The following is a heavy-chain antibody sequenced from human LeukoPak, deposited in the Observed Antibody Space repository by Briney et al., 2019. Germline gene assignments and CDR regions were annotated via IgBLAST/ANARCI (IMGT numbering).Heavy chain of an antibody. Sequence: GGSLRLSCAASGFTFSSYGMHWVRQAPGKGLDWAAFIRHDGSNKYYADSVKGRFTISRDNSKNTLYLQMNSLRAEDTAMYYCAKAVLTGYYAGFDYWDQGTLVTVSS. CDR2: IRHDGSNK. CDR3: AKAVLTGYYAGFDY. J-gene: IGHJ4*02. V-gene: IGHV3-30*02. CDR1: GFTFSSYG. D-gene: IGHD3-9*01.